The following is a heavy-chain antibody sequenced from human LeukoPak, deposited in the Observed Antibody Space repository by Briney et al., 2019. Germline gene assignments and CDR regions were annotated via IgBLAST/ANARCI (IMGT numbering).Heavy chain of an antibody. CDR2: IYYRGST. D-gene: IGHD2-2*02. CDR1: GGSISSYY. V-gene: IGHV4-59*01. J-gene: IGHJ4*02. Sequence: SETLSLTCTVSGGSISSYYWSWIRQPPGKGLEWIGYIYYRGSTNYNPSLKSRVTIPVDTSKNQFSLKLSSVTAADTAVYYCARDGEDCSSTSCYITPSDYWGQGTLVTVSS. CDR3: ARDGEDCSSTSCYITPSDY.